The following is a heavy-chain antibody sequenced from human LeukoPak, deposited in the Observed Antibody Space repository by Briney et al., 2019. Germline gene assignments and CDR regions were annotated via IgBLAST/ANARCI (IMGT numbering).Heavy chain of an antibody. J-gene: IGHJ1*01. CDR3: ARRAGVRRERPLGYFQH. CDR2: INHSGST. CDR1: GGSISSGDYY. V-gene: IGHV4-39*07. Sequence: SETLSLTCTVSGGSISSGDYYWSWIRQPPGKGLEWIGEINHSGSTNYNPSLKSRVTISVDTSKNQFSLKLSSVTAADTAVYYCARRAGVRRERPLGYFQHWGQGTLVTVSS. D-gene: IGHD1-1*01.